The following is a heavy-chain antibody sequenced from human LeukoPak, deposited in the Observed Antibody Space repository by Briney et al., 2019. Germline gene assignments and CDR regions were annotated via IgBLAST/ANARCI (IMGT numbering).Heavy chain of an antibody. CDR1: GGTFSSYA. D-gene: IGHD3-10*01. CDR3: ARGARSGSYYNDYYYYMDV. CDR2: FIHIFGTA. Sequence: GASVKVSCKASGGTFSSYAISWVRQAPGQGLEWMGGFIHIFGTANYAQKFQGRVTITADKSTSTAYVELSSLRSEDTAVYYCARGARSGSYYNDYYYYMDVWGKGTTVTVSS. J-gene: IGHJ6*03. V-gene: IGHV1-69*06.